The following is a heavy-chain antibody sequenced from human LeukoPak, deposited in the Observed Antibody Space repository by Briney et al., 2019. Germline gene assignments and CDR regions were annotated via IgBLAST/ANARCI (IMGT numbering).Heavy chain of an antibody. Sequence: GGSLRLSCAVSGFTFSTYAMIWVRRPPGRALEWVSSISTSGGGTYYADSVKGRFTISRDNSKNTLHLQMTSMRAEDTAVYFCATYYYDGSAYFDSWGQGTLVTVSS. D-gene: IGHD3-22*01. CDR3: ATYYYDGSAYFDS. CDR1: GFTFSTYA. J-gene: IGHJ4*02. CDR2: ISTSGGGT. V-gene: IGHV3-23*01.